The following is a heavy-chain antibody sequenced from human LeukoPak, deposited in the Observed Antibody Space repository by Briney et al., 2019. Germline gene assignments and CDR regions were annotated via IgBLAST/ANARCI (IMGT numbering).Heavy chain of an antibody. V-gene: IGHV4-38-2*02. CDR3: ARDTNYYDSSGYSDY. CDR1: GHSISSGYY. Sequence: SETLSLTCTVSGHSISSGYYWGWIRQPPGKGLEWIGSIYHSGSTYYNPSLKSRVTISVDTSKNQFSLKLSSVTAADTAVYYCARDTNYYDSSGYSDYWGQGTLVTVSS. CDR2: IYHSGST. D-gene: IGHD3-22*01. J-gene: IGHJ4*02.